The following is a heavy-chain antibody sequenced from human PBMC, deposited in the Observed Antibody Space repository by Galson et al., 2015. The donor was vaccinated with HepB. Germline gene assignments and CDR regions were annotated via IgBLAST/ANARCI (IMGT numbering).Heavy chain of an antibody. V-gene: IGHV1-2*02. CDR1: GYSFTGFY. D-gene: IGHD2-2*01. CDR3: ARSQYQLPLAP. Sequence: QSGAEVKKPGESLRTSCKASGYSFTGFYIHWVRQAPGQGLEWMGWINPNSDDGDYAQKFRGRVTMTRDTSISTAYMELSRLTSDDTAIYYCARSQYQLPLAPWGQGTLVTVSS. CDR2: INPNSDDG. J-gene: IGHJ5*02.